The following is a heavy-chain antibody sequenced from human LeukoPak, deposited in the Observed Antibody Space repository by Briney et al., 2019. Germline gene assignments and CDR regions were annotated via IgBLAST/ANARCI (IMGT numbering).Heavy chain of an antibody. CDR3: ASTSSGWYVRYAFDI. CDR2: IYPGDSDT. Sequence: GESLQISCKGSGYSFTSYWIGWVRQMPGKGLEWMGIIYPGDSDTRYSPSFQGQVTISADKSISTAYLQWSSLKASDTAMYYCASTSSGWYVRYAFDIWGQGTMVTVSS. J-gene: IGHJ3*02. CDR1: GYSFTSYW. D-gene: IGHD6-19*01. V-gene: IGHV5-51*01.